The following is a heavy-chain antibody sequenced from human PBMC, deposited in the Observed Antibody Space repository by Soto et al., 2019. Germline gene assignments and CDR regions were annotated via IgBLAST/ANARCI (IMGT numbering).Heavy chain of an antibody. CDR2: LSRSGNTI. D-gene: IGHD1-26*01. CDR1: GFTFGDYE. V-gene: IGHV3-11*01. Sequence: QVQLVESGGGLVQPGGSLRLSCAASGFTFGDYEMSWIRQAAGKGPEWVSFLSRSGNTIYYADSVKGRFSISRDNAKKSLYLQMDSLRAEDTGVYYCATGGIYYEAWGQGTLVTVSS. J-gene: IGHJ5*02. CDR3: ATGGIYYEA.